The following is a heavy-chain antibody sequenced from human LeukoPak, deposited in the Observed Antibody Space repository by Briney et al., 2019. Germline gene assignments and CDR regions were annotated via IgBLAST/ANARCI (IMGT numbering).Heavy chain of an antibody. Sequence: PSETLFLTCTVSGGSISSYYWSWIRQPPGKGLEGIGYIYYSGSTNYNPSLKSRVTISVDTSKNQFSLKLSSVTAADTAVYYCARRVVVAATQWFDPWGQGTLVTVSS. J-gene: IGHJ5*02. CDR2: IYYSGST. V-gene: IGHV4-59*08. CDR1: GGSISSYY. D-gene: IGHD2-15*01. CDR3: ARRVVVAATQWFDP.